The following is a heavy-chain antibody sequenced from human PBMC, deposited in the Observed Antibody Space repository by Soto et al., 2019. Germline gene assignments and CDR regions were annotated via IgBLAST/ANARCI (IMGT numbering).Heavy chain of an antibody. CDR1: GGSISSGPYS. J-gene: IGHJ4*02. CDR3: ARRIVATETFDY. V-gene: IGHV4-39*07. CDR2: FHYSEST. D-gene: IGHD5-12*01. Sequence: SETLSLTCTVSGGSISSGPYSWGWIRQPPGEGLEWIGTFHYSESTYYNPSLEGRVTISVDRSKNQFSLTVTSVTAADTAVYYCARRIVATETFDYWGQGTLVTVSS.